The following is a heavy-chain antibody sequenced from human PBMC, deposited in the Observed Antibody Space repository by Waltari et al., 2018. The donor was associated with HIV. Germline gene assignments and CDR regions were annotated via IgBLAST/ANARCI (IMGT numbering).Heavy chain of an antibody. J-gene: IGHJ6*02. V-gene: IGHV4-39*01. D-gene: IGHD3-3*01. CDR2: IYRSGNT. CDR1: GGSISNSYYY. Sequence: QLQLQQSGPGLVKPSETLSLTCTVSGGSISNSYYYWGWIRQPPGKGLEWIGSIYRSGNTYYNPSLKSRVTIAMDTSKNQFSLKLTSVTAADTAVYYCARISTWFGLEGGVVWGRGTTVTVSS. CDR3: ARISTWFGLEGGVV.